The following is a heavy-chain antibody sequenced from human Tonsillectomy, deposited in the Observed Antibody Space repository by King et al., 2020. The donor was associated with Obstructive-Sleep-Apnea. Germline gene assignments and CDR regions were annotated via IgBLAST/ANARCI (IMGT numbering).Heavy chain of an antibody. CDR2: ISDSGGTT. V-gene: IGHV3-23*04. J-gene: IGHJ6*02. D-gene: IGHD2-2*01. CDR1: GFTFSSYA. CDR3: AKCENAYQLLFHYYYYGMDV. Sequence: VQLVESGGGLVQPGGSLRLSCAASGFTFSSYAMSWVRQAPGKGLEWVSAISDSGGTTYYADSVKGRFTISRDNSKSTLYLQMNNLRAEDTAVYYCAKCENAYQLLFHYYYYGMDVWGQGTTVTVSS.